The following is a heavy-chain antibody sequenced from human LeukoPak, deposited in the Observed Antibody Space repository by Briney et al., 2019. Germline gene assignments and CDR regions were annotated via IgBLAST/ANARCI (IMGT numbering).Heavy chain of an antibody. J-gene: IGHJ4*02. V-gene: IGHV1-8*02. CDR3: ARGLIAAAGTQFDY. Sequence: ASVKVSCKASGYTFISYGISWVRQAPGQGLEWMGWMNPNSGNTGYAQKFQGRVTMTRNTSISTAYMELSSLRSEDTAVYYCARGLIAAAGTQFDYWGQGTLVTVSS. D-gene: IGHD6-13*01. CDR1: GYTFISYG. CDR2: MNPNSGNT.